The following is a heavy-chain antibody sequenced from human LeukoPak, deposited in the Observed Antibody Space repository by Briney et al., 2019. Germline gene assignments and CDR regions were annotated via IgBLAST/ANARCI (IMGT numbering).Heavy chain of an antibody. Sequence: PGGSLRLSCAASGFTVSSNDMSWVRQAPGKGLEWVSLIYSGGSAYYTDSVKGRFTISRDNSKNTLYLQMNSLRAEDTAVYYCAKDLNYYDSSGYFRFDYWGQGTLLTVSS. V-gene: IGHV3-53*01. D-gene: IGHD3-22*01. J-gene: IGHJ4*02. CDR2: IYSGGSA. CDR1: GFTVSSND. CDR3: AKDLNYYDSSGYFRFDY.